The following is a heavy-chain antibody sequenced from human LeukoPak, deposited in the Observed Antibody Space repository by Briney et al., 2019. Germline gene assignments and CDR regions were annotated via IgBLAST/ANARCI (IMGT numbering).Heavy chain of an antibody. CDR1: GGSISSGGYY. CDR2: IYYSGST. J-gene: IGHJ6*02. D-gene: IGHD3-16*01. V-gene: IGHV4-31*03. Sequence: PSQTLSLTCTVSGGSISSGGYYWSWIRQHPGKGLEWIGYIYYSGSTYYNPSLKSRVTISVDTSKNQFSLKLSSVTAADTAVYYCARASPPYDYADYYGMDVWGQGTTVTVSS. CDR3: ARASPPYDYADYYGMDV.